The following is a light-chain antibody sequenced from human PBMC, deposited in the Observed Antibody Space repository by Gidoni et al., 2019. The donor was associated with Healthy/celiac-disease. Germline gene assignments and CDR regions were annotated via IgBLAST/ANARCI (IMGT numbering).Light chain of an antibody. V-gene: IGKV1-13*02. J-gene: IGKJ2*01. CDR2: DAS. CDR3: QQFNSYPYMYT. Sequence: AIQLTQSPSSLSACVGDRVTITCRARQGISSALAWYQKKPGNAPKLLIYDASSLESGVPSRFSGSGSGTDFTLTISSLQPEDFATYYCQQFNSYPYMYTFGQGTKLEIK. CDR1: QGISSA.